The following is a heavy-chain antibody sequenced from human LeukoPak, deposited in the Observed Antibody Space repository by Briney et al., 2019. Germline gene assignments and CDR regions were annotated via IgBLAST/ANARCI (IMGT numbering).Heavy chain of an antibody. D-gene: IGHD3-3*01. CDR1: GGSISSSNYY. CDR2: IYYSGST. J-gene: IGHJ4*02. CDR3: ARSTPYYDFWSGYYSLFDY. Sequence: SETLSLTCTVSGGSISSSNYYWGWIRQPPGKGLEWIGSIYYSGSTYYNPSLKSRVTISVDTSKNQFSLKLSSVTAADTAVYYCARSTPYYDFWSGYYSLFDYWGQGTLVTVSS. V-gene: IGHV4-39*01.